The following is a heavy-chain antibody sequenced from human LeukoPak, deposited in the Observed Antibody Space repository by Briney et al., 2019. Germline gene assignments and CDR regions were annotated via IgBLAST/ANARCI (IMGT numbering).Heavy chain of an antibody. V-gene: IGHV3-7*01. J-gene: IGHJ4*02. CDR2: IKQDGREK. CDR1: EFTFRNYW. Sequence: GGSLRLSCASSEFTFRNYWMTWVRQAPGKGLEWVANIKQDGREKYYVDSVKGRITISRDNAKNSLYLERNSLRAEDTAVYYCARDSGSYDYWGQGTLVTVSS. D-gene: IGHD1-26*01. CDR3: ARDSGSYDY.